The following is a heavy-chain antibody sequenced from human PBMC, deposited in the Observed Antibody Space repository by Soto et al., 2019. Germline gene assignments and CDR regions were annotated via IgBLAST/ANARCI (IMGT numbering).Heavy chain of an antibody. V-gene: IGHV3-30*03. CDR2: ISYDGSNK. CDR3: AAGYSHDY. Sequence: GGSLRLSCAASGFTFSSYGMHWVRQAPGKGLEWVAVISYDGSNKYYADSVKGRFTISRDNSKNTLYLQMNSLRAEDTAVYYCAAGYSHDYCGQGNLVTVSS. J-gene: IGHJ4*02. D-gene: IGHD2-15*01. CDR1: GFTFSSYG.